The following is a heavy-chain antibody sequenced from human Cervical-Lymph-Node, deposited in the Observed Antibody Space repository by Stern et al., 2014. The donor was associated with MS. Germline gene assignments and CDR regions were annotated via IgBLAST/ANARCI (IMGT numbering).Heavy chain of an antibody. CDR3: ARDSSNYGMDV. J-gene: IGHJ6*02. V-gene: IGHV1-46*01. CDR2: INPSGGVT. CDR1: GYTFTSYY. D-gene: IGHD4-11*01. Sequence: QVQLVESGAEVKKPGASVKVSCKASGYTFTSYYMHWVRQAPGQGLEWMGIINPSGGVTSYAQKFHGRVSMTRDTSTSTVYMELSSLTSEDTAVYYCARDSSNYGMDVWGQGTTVTVSS.